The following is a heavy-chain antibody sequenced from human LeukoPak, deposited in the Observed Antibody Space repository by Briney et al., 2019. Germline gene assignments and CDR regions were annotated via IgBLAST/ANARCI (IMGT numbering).Heavy chain of an antibody. CDR3: AKDPNGDYIGTFDI. V-gene: IGHV3-23*01. D-gene: IGHD4-17*01. Sequence: GGSLRLSCTPSKFNFNSYGMTWVRQAPGKGLEWVSSISGSGGSTQYAASVQGRFTISRDNSKNTLYLQMNSLRAEDTAVYYCAKDPNGDYIGTFDIWGQGTMVTVS. CDR1: KFNFNSYG. J-gene: IGHJ3*02. CDR2: ISGSGGST.